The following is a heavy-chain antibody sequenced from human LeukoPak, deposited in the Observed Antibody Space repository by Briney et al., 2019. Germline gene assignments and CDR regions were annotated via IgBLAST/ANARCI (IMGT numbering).Heavy chain of an antibody. D-gene: IGHD5-18*01. CDR1: GLTFSRYA. Sequence: GGSLRLSCAAPGLTFSRYAMNWVRQAPRKRRGWVSSISVSGGSTYYADSAKRQFTISRDNPKNTLYLQMDSLRAGHTSVYYCAEGYSYADYWGQGTLVTVSS. CDR2: ISVSGGST. CDR3: AEGYSYADY. J-gene: IGHJ4*02. V-gene: IGHV3-23*01.